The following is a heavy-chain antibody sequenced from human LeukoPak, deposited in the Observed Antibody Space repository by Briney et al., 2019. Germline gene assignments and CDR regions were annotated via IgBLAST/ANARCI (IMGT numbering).Heavy chain of an antibody. CDR1: GFTASILY. CDR2: IYTGGAT. D-gene: IGHD4-17*01. V-gene: IGHV3-53*01. Sequence: GSLRLSCVDSGFTASILYFHWVRQTPGKGLEWVSVIYTGGATYYADSVKGRFTISRDDSKNMMYLQMNSLRVEDTAIYYCVSGGDYHVRLCTYWGQGTLVTASS. J-gene: IGHJ4*01. CDR3: VSGGDYHVRLCTY.